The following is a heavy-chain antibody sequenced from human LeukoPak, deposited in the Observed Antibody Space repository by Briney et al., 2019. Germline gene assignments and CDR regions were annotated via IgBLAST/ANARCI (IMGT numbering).Heavy chain of an antibody. CDR3: TRDDRAAADDAFDI. J-gene: IGHJ3*02. CDR2: IRSKAYGGTT. Sequence: GGSLRLSCTASGFTFGDYAMSWFRQAPGKGLEWVGFIRSKAYGGTTEYAASVKGRFTISRDDSKSIAYLQMNSLKTEDTAVYYCTRDDRAAADDAFDIWGQGTMVTVSS. D-gene: IGHD6-13*01. V-gene: IGHV3-49*03. CDR1: GFTFGDYA.